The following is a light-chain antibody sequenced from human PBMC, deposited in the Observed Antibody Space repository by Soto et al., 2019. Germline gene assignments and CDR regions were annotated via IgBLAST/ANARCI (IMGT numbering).Light chain of an antibody. CDR3: QQYGSSPLFT. CDR2: GAS. Sequence: EIVLTQSPGPLSLSPGERATLSCMASQSVSSSYLAWYQQKPGQAPRLLIYGASSRATGIPDRFSGSGSRTAFTLSISGLEPADFALYYCQQYGSSPLFTFGPVTKVDIK. V-gene: IGKV3-20*01. J-gene: IGKJ3*01. CDR1: QSVSSSY.